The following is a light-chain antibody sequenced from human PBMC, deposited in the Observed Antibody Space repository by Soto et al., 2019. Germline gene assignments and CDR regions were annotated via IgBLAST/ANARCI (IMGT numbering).Light chain of an antibody. CDR3: QQFGNSPWT. J-gene: IGKJ1*01. V-gene: IGKV3-20*01. CDR2: GTS. Sequence: EIVLSQSPGRLSLSPGERATLSCRASQSVPSTYFAWYQQKSGQPPRLLISGTSNRATGIPDRFSGSGSGRDFTLTISRLEPEDFAVYFCQQFGNSPWTFGQGTKVEI. CDR1: QSVPSTY.